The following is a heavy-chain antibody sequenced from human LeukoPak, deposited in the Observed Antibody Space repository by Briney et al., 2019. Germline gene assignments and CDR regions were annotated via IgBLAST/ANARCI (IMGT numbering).Heavy chain of an antibody. V-gene: IGHV5-51*01. CDR3: AKVRDRIEAQGAPSDDAFDI. CDR2: IYPGDSDT. Sequence: GESLKISCKGSGFSFTRCWIAWERQMPGKGLEWMGIIYPGDSDTRYSPSFQGQVTISADKSINTAYLQWSSLKASDTAMYYCAKVRDRIEAQGAPSDDAFDIWGQGTMVTVSS. CDR1: GFSFTRCW. D-gene: IGHD6-13*01. J-gene: IGHJ3*02.